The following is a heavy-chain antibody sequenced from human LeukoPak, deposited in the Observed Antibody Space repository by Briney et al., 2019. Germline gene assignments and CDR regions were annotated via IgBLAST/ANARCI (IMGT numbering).Heavy chain of an antibody. D-gene: IGHD3-10*01. CDR2: IYYSGST. Sequence: TSETLSLTCTVSGGSISSYYWSWIRQPPGKGLEWIGYIYYSGSTNYNPSLKSRVTISVDTSKNQFSLKLSSVTAADTAVYYCARQARSMVRGVFEFDPWGQGTLVTVSS. V-gene: IGHV4-59*08. CDR3: ARQARSMVRGVFEFDP. J-gene: IGHJ5*02. CDR1: GGSISSYY.